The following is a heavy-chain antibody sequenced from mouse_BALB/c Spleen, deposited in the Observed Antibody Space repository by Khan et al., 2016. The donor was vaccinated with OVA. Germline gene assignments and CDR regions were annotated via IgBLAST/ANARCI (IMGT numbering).Heavy chain of an antibody. CDR3: ARSVTITTVVATDCDY. J-gene: IGHJ2*01. CDR2: ISYSGRT. CDR1: GSSIPSDYA. Sequence: EVQLQESGPGLVKPSQSLSLTCTVTGSSIPSDYAWNWIRQFPGNKLEWMGYISYSGRTRYTPSLKSRISITRDTSKNQFFLQWNSVTTEDTATYYCARSVTITTVVATDCDYWGQGTTLTVSS. D-gene: IGHD1-1*01. V-gene: IGHV3-2*02.